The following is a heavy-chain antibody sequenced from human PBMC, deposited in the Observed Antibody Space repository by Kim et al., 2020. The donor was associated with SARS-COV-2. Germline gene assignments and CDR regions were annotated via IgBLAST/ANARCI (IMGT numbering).Heavy chain of an antibody. Sequence: GGSLRLSCAASGFTFSNSAMYWVRRASGKGLEWVARISSNGSSYSTADSVSVRGTITSDRDKSTKTPYMHSNSVKSADMSDYYNARLPGTNLTFWG. V-gene: IGHV3-73*01. D-gene: IGHD1-1*01. CDR3: ARLPGTNLTF. J-gene: IGHJ2*01. CDR1: GFTFSNSA. CDR2: ISSNGSSYST.